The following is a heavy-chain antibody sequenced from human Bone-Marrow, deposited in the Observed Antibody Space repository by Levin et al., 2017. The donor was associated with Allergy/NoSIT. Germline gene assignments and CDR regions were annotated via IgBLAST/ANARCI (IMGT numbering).Heavy chain of an antibody. Sequence: GGSLRLSCAASGFTFDDYGMSWVRQAPGKGLEWVSGINWNGGSTGYADSVKGRFTISRDNAKNSLYLQMNSLRAEDTALYHCARAFAVGGKSGYYPFYYWGQGTLVTVSS. D-gene: IGHD3-22*01. J-gene: IGHJ4*02. CDR2: INWNGGST. CDR3: ARAFAVGGKSGYYPFYY. CDR1: GFTFDDYG. V-gene: IGHV3-20*01.